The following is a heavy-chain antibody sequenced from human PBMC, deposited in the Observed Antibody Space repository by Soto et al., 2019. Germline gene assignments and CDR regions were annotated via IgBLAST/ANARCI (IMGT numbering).Heavy chain of an antibody. CDR3: ARELGISASYYYGMDV. D-gene: IGHD6-13*01. V-gene: IGHV4-39*02. CDR1: GGSISSSSHY. J-gene: IGHJ6*02. Sequence: SEALSLTCAVSGGSISSSSHYWGWIRQPPGKGQEWIGSIYYRGSTYYNPSLKSRVTISGDTSKNQFSLKLSSVTAADTAVYYCARELGISASYYYGMDVWGQGTTVTVS. CDR2: IYYRGST.